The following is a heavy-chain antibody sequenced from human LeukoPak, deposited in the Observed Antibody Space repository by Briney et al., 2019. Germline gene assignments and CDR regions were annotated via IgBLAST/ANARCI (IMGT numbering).Heavy chain of an antibody. J-gene: IGHJ3*02. CDR3: ATDGYRNAKDAFDI. D-gene: IGHD3-22*01. CDR2: INPNSGGT. CDR1: GYTFTGYY. Sequence: ASVKVSCKASGYTFTGYYMHWVRQAPGQGLEWMGWINPNSGGTNYAQKFQGRVTMTRDTSISTAYMELSRLRSDDTAVYYCATDGYRNAKDAFDIWGQGTMVTVSS. V-gene: IGHV1-2*02.